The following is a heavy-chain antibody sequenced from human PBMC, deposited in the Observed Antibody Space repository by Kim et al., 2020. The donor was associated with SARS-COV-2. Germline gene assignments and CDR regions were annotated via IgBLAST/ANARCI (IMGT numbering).Heavy chain of an antibody. Sequence: GGSLRLSCAASGFTFSTYDMHWVRQAPGKGLEWVAVLSLIGTKEYYPDSVKGRFTSSRDNSKNTLYLQMSSLRPDDTAVYYCARGRGDTGGWHLNSWGQGTLVTVSS. D-gene: IGHD2-8*02. V-gene: IGHV3-30*04. CDR3: ARGRGDTGGWHLNS. CDR1: GFTFSTYD. J-gene: IGHJ4*02. CDR2: LSLIGTKE.